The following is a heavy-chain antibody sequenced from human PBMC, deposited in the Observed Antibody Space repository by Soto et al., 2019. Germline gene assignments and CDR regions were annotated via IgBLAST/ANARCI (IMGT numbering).Heavy chain of an antibody. D-gene: IGHD6-13*01. CDR1: GGSISSSY. V-gene: IGHV4-59*01. CDR2: VYNSGST. Sequence: PSETLSLTCTVSGGSISSSYWTWIRQPPGKGLEWIGYVYNSGSTNYNPSLKSRVTISEDTSKSQFSLKVNSMTAADTAVYYCARYRREAVAGYTLDNWGQGILVTV. J-gene: IGHJ4*02. CDR3: ARYRREAVAGYTLDN.